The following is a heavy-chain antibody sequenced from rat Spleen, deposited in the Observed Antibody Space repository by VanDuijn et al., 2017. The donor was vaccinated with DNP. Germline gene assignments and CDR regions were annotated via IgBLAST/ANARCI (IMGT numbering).Heavy chain of an antibody. Sequence: EVQLVGSGGGLVQSGRSLKLSCAGSGFTFSDYYMAWVRQAPMKGLEWVATITTAGGTYYRDSVKGRFTVSRDDAKSTLYLQMDSLRSEDTATYYCANGDGSYGFAYWGQGTRVTVSS. CDR1: GFTFSDYY. CDR3: ANGDGSYGFAY. V-gene: IGHV5-25*01. J-gene: IGHJ3*01. CDR2: ITTAGGT. D-gene: IGHD1-2*01.